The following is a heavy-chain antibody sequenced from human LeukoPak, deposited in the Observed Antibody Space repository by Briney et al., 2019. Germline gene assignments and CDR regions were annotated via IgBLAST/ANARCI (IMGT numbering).Heavy chain of an antibody. CDR2: ISSSSSYT. Sequence: GGSLRLSCAASGFTFSDYYMIWIRQAPGKGLEWVSYISSSSSYTNYADSVRGRFTISRDNAKNSLYLQMNSLRAEDTAVYYCARGGYSGYDWVDYWGQGTLVTVSS. CDR1: GFTFSDYY. V-gene: IGHV3-11*05. D-gene: IGHD5-12*01. J-gene: IGHJ4*02. CDR3: ARGGYSGYDWVDY.